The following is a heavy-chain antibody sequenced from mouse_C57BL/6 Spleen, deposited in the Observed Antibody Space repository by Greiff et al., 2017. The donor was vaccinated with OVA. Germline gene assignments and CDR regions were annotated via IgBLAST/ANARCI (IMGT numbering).Heavy chain of an antibody. V-gene: IGHV5-17*01. J-gene: IGHJ1*03. CDR3: ARRFITTVVATDFDV. Sequence: EVQLVESGGGLVKPGGSLKLSCAASGFTFSDYGMHWVRQAPEKGLEWVAYISSGSSTIYYAETVKGRFTISRDNAKITLFLQMTSLRSEDTAMYYCARRFITTVVATDFDVWGTGTTVTVSS. D-gene: IGHD1-1*01. CDR2: ISSGSSTI. CDR1: GFTFSDYG.